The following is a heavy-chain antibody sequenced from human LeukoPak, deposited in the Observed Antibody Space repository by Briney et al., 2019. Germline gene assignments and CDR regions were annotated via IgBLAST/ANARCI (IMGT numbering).Heavy chain of an antibody. J-gene: IGHJ4*02. V-gene: IGHV3-23*01. Sequence: GGSLRLSCAASGFIFSRYAMNWVRQAPGKGLEWVSAISGSGGSTYYADSVKGRFTISRDNSKNTLYLQMNSLRAEDTAVYYCAKVSMVRGVIFHAFDYWGQGTLVTVSS. CDR1: GFIFSRYA. D-gene: IGHD3-10*01. CDR2: ISGSGGST. CDR3: AKVSMVRGVIFHAFDY.